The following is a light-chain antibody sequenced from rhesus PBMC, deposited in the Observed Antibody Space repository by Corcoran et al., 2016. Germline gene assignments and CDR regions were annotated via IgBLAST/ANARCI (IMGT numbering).Light chain of an antibody. CDR3: HHRTSFPPT. Sequence: DIQLTQSPSSLSASVGDRVTITCRASQDIRSYVAWYQQKSGKAPKLLFYDASNLQSGVPSRVSGSGSGTDFTLTIRILQPADFATYFCHHRTSFPPTFGQGSKVEIK. CDR2: DAS. CDR1: QDIRSY. V-gene: IGKV1-38*01. J-gene: IGKJ1*01.